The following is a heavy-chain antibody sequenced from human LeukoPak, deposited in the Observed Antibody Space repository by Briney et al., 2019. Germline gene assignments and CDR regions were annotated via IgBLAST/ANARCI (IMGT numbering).Heavy chain of an antibody. V-gene: IGHV4-4*07. Sequence: SETLSLTCTVSGGSISSYYWNWIRQPAGKGLEWIGRIYSFGSTYYNPSLRSRVTMSVDASKNQFSLGLTSVTAADTAVYYCARDSVGAIFDYWAQGTLVTVSS. J-gene: IGHJ4*02. CDR1: GGSISSYY. CDR2: IYSFGST. CDR3: ARDSVGAIFDY. D-gene: IGHD1-26*01.